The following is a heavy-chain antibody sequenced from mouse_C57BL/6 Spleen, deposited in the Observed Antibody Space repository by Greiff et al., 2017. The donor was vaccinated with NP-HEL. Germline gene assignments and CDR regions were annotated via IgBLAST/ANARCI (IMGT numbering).Heavy chain of an antibody. CDR2: IDPSASYT. Sequence: QVQLQQPGAELVMPGASVKLSCKASGYTFTSYWMHWVKQRPGQGLEWIGEIDPSASYTNYNQKFKGKSTLTVDKSSSTAYMQLSSLTSEDSAVYYCARSIYDEVWGTGTTVTVSS. J-gene: IGHJ1*03. D-gene: IGHD2-3*01. CDR3: ARSIYDEV. V-gene: IGHV1-69*01. CDR1: GYTFTSYW.